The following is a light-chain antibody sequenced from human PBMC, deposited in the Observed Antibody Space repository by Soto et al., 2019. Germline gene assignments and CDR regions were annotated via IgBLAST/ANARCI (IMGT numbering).Light chain of an antibody. CDR2: EGS. V-gene: IGLV2-23*01. CDR1: NNNVGISNL. CDR3: CSYAGNTFVV. J-gene: IGLJ2*01. Sequence: QSALTQPASVSGSPGQSITISCAGTNNNVGISNLVSWYQQHPGKAPKLMMYEGSKRTSGVSNRFSGSKSGNTASLTISWLQAEDEADYFCCSYAGNTFVVFGGGTKLTVL.